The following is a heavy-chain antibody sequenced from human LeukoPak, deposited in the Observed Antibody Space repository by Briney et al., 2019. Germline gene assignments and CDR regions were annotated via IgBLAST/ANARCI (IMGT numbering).Heavy chain of an antibody. CDR1: GFTFINAW. Sequence: GGSLRLSRAASGFTFINAWMTWVRQAPGKGLEWVGRIKSKTDGRTTDYDAPGKGRFTSSRDDSKNTLYLQRNSLETEDTAVYYCTTGRGLMATKWGQGTLVTVSS. D-gene: IGHD2-8*01. V-gene: IGHV3-15*01. CDR3: TTGRGLMATK. J-gene: IGHJ4*02. CDR2: IKSKTDGRTT.